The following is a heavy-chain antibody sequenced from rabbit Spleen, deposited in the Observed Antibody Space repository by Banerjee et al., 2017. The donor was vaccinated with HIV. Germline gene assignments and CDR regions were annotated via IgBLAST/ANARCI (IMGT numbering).Heavy chain of an antibody. CDR3: AREDVGGSIIL. J-gene: IGHJ4*01. D-gene: IGHD1-1*01. CDR1: GFSFSGSHY. V-gene: IGHV1S40*01. Sequence: QSLEESGGDLVKPGASLTLTCTASGFSFSGSHYMCWVRQAPGKGLEWIACIYAGSSGTTYYTSWAKGRFTISKTSSTTVTLQMTSLTAADTATYFCAREDVGGSIILWGQGTLVTVS. CDR2: IYAGSSGTT.